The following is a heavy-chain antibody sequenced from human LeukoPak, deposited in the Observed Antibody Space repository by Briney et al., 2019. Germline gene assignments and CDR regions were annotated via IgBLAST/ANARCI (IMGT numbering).Heavy chain of an antibody. J-gene: IGHJ4*02. CDR3: ARDRGGGTDYIT. D-gene: IGHD4-11*01. V-gene: IGHV3-11*01. CDR2: ISSSGSTI. CDR1: GFTFSNYY. Sequence: PRGSLRLSCAASGFTFSNYYMSWIRPALGKGLEWGSYISSSGSTIYYTDSVKSRFTISRDTAKNSLYLQMNSLRAEDTAVCYCARDRGGGTDYITWGQGTMVTVSS.